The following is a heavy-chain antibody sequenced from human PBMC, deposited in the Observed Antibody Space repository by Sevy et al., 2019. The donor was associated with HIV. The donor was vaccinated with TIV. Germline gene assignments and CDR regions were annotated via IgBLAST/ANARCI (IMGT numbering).Heavy chain of an antibody. D-gene: IGHD2-15*01. V-gene: IGHV3-11*01. Sequence: GGSLRLSCAASGFTFSDYYMSWIRQAPGKGLEWVSYISSSGSTIYYADSVKGRFTISRDNAKNSLYLQMNSLRAEDSAVYYCAREAVVAANVGGFDYWGQGTLVTVSS. J-gene: IGHJ4*02. CDR3: AREAVVAANVGGFDY. CDR1: GFTFSDYY. CDR2: ISSSGSTI.